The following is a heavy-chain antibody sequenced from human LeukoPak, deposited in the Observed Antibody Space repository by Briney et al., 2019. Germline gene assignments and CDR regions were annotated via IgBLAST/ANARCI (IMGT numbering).Heavy chain of an antibody. CDR2: IYSGGST. D-gene: IGHD3-10*01. CDR1: GFTVSSNY. Sequence: GGSLRLSCAASGFTVSSNYMNWVRQAPGKGLEWVSLIYSGGSTYYADSVKGRFTISRDNSKNTLYLQMNSLGAEDTAVYYCARAIFRAHDYWGQGTLVTVSS. CDR3: ARAIFRAHDY. J-gene: IGHJ4*02. V-gene: IGHV3-66*01.